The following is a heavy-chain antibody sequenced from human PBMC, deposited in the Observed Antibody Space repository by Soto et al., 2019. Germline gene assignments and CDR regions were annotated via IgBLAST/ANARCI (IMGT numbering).Heavy chain of an antibody. Sequence: QLQLQESGPGLVKPSETLSLTCTVSGGSISSSSYYWGWIRQPPGKGLEWIGSIYYSGSTYYNPSLKSRVTISVDTSKNQFSLKLSSVTTVDTAVYYCARLNWPDYYGMDVWGQGTTVTVSS. V-gene: IGHV4-39*01. CDR3: ARLNWPDYYGMDV. CDR1: GGSISSSSYY. J-gene: IGHJ6*02. CDR2: IYYSGST. D-gene: IGHD1-1*01.